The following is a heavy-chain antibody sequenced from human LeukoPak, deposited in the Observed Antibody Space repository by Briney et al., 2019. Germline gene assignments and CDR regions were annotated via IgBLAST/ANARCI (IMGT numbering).Heavy chain of an antibody. CDR3: ARDGAINWGNYYPYGMDV. Sequence: GASVKVSCKSSGYTFTSYVITWVRQAPAQGLEWMGWISVYNGNTNYPQKLQGRATMTTDTSTSTAYMELRSLRSDDTAVYYCARDGAINWGNYYPYGMDVWGQGTTVTVSS. CDR1: GYTFTSYV. D-gene: IGHD7-27*01. CDR2: ISVYNGNT. V-gene: IGHV1-18*01. J-gene: IGHJ6*02.